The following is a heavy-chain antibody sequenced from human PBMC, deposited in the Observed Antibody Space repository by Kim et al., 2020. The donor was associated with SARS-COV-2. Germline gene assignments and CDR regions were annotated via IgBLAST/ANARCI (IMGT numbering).Heavy chain of an antibody. Sequence: GGSLRLSCAASGFTFSSYWMHWVRQAPGKGLVWVSRIKSDGSSTFYADSVKGRFTISRDNAKNTLYLQMDRLRAEETALYYCTKAGTAGAFDSWGQGTLVTVSS. J-gene: IGHJ5*01. CDR1: GFTFSSYW. CDR3: TKAGTAGAFDS. CDR2: IKSDGSST. D-gene: IGHD6-13*01. V-gene: IGHV3-74*01.